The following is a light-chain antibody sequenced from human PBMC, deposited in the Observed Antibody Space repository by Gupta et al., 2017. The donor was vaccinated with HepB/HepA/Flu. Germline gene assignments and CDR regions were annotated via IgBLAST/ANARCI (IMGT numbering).Light chain of an antibody. Sequence: QSALTQPRSVSGSPGQSGTISCTGTSSDVGGYNYVYWYQQHTGKAPIRMIYDVSKRTAGVPDRFSGSKSGNTASLTISGLQAEDEADYYCCSYAGSYTYVFGTGTKGTVL. J-gene: IGLJ1*01. CDR1: SSDVGGYNY. CDR3: CSYAGSYTYV. CDR2: DVS. V-gene: IGLV2-11*01.